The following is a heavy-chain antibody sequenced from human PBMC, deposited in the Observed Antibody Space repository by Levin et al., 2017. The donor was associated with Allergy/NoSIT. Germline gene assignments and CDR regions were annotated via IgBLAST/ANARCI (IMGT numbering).Heavy chain of an antibody. CDR3: ARDLAFDY. Sequence: GGSLRLSCAASGFTFSRYGMHWVRQAPGKGLEWVAVIWYDGSYKYYADSVKGRFSISRDNSKNTLYLQMNSLRAEDTAVYYCARDLAFDYWGQGTLVTVSS. CDR1: GFTFSRYG. V-gene: IGHV3-33*01. CDR2: IWYDGSYK. J-gene: IGHJ4*02. D-gene: IGHD3-16*01.